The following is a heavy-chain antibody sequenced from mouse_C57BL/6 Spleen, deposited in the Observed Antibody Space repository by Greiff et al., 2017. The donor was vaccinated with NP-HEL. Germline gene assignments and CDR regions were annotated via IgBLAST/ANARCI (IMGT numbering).Heavy chain of an antibody. J-gene: IGHJ3*01. CDR2: IYPGSGNT. V-gene: IGHV1-76*01. CDR3: ARSSSYGNPAWFAY. CDR1: GYTFTDYY. D-gene: IGHD2-1*01. Sequence: VQLQQSGAELVRPGASVKLSCKASGYTFTDYYINWVKQRPGQGLEWIARIYPGSGNTYYNEKFKGKATLTAEKSSSTAYMQLSSLTSEDSAVYFCARSSSYGNPAWFAYWGQGTLVTVSA.